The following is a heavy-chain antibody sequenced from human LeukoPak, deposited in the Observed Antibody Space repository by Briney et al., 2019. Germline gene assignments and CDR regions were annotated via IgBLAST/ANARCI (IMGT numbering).Heavy chain of an antibody. J-gene: IGHJ5*02. Sequence: GGSLRLSYAASGFTFSNFWMSWVRQAPGKGLEWVANIKQDGFEKCYVASVRGRFTISRDNAKNSLSLQMNSLRAEDTAVYYCARDGCTSTTCSTLGGFSSWGQGTLVTVSS. CDR2: IKQDGFEK. CDR3: ARDGCTSTTCSTLGGFSS. CDR1: GFTFSNFW. D-gene: IGHD2-2*01. V-gene: IGHV3-7*01.